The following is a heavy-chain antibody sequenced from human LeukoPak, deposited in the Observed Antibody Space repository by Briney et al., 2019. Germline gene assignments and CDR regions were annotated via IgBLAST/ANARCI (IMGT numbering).Heavy chain of an antibody. V-gene: IGHV4-34*01. CDR1: GGSFSGYY. Sequence: SETLSLTCAVYGGSFSGYYWSWIRQPPGKGREWIGEIYHSGSTNYNPSLKSRVTISVDTSKNQFSLKLSSVTAADTAVYYCARGGLQFLFDYWGQGTLVTVSS. CDR3: ARGGLQFLFDY. CDR2: IYHSGST. D-gene: IGHD5-24*01. J-gene: IGHJ4*02.